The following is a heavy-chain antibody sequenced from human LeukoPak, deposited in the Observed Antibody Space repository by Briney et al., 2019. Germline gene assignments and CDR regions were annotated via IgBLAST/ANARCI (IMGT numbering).Heavy chain of an antibody. D-gene: IGHD6-13*01. CDR3: ASAVEQQLGDDAFDI. CDR1: GGSISSSSYY. CDR2: IYYSGST. V-gene: IGHV4-39*01. J-gene: IGHJ3*02. Sequence: NPSETLSLTCTVSGGSISSSSYYWGWIRQPPGKGLEWIGSIYYSGSTYYNPSLKSRVTISVDTSKNQFSLKLSSVTAADTAVYYCASAVEQQLGDDAFDIWGQGTMVTVSS.